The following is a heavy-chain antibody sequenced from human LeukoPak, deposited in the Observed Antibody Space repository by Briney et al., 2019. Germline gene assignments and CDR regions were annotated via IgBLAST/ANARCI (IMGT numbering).Heavy chain of an antibody. Sequence: PGGSLRLSCAASGVTFSSYSMNWVRQAPGKGLEWVSYISSSSTIYYADSVKGRFTISRDNAKNSLYLQMNSLRAEDTAVYYCARSQWELQRGAFDIWGQGTMVTVSS. CDR3: ARSQWELQRGAFDI. CDR2: ISSSSTI. J-gene: IGHJ3*02. CDR1: GVTFSSYS. D-gene: IGHD1-26*01. V-gene: IGHV3-48*01.